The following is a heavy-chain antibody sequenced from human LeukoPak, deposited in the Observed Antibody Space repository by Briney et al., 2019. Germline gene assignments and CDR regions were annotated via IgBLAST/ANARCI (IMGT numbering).Heavy chain of an antibody. CDR1: GFTFSSYA. CDR2: ISYDGSNK. Sequence: GGSLRLSCAASGFTFSSYAMHWVRQAPGKGLEWVAVISYDGSNKYYADSVKGRFTISRDNSKNTLYLQMNSLRAEDTAVYYCARGASEYCSSTSCPPFDYWGQGTLVTVSS. D-gene: IGHD2-2*01. J-gene: IGHJ4*02. V-gene: IGHV3-30-3*01. CDR3: ARGASEYCSSTSCPPFDY.